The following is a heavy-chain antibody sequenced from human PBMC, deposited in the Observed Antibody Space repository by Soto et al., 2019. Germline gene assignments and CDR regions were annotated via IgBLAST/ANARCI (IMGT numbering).Heavy chain of an antibody. CDR1: GYTFTSYD. CDR3: ASGHSLRGYSGYDLDY. V-gene: IGHV1-8*01. CDR2: MNPNSGNT. J-gene: IGHJ4*02. Sequence: QVQLVQSGAEVKKPGASVKVSCKASGYTFTSYDINWVRQATGQGLEWMGWMNPNSGNTGYAQKFQGRVTMTRNTSISTAYMELSSLRSEDTAVYYCASGHSLRGYSGYDLDYWGQGTLVTVSS. D-gene: IGHD5-12*01.